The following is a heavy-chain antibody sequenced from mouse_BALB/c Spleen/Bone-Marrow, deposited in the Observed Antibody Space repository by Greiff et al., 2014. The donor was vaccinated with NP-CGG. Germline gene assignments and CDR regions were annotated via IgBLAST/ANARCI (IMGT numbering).Heavy chain of an antibody. J-gene: IGHJ3*01. Sequence: QRVESGGGLVQPGGSRKLSCAASGFTFSSFGMHWIRQAPEKGLEWVAYISSGSRTIYYADTVRGRFTISRDNPKNTLFLQMTSLRSEDTAMYYCSRNYDFWFGYWGQGTLVTVSA. CDR3: SRNYDFWFGY. CDR2: ISSGSRTI. D-gene: IGHD2-4*01. CDR1: GFTFSSFG. V-gene: IGHV5-17*02.